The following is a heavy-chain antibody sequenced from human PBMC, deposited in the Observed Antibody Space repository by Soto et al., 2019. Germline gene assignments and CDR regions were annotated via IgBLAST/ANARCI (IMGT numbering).Heavy chain of an antibody. Sequence: PGGSLRLSCAASGFTLSGYAMTWVRQAPGKGLQWVSVISGTDDKTYYADSVKGRFTISRDNSKNTLYLQMNSLRAEDTALHYCARDRLAVATITFTYWGQGTQVTVSS. CDR3: ARDRLAVATITFTY. CDR1: GFTLSGYA. CDR2: ISGTDDKT. V-gene: IGHV3-23*01. J-gene: IGHJ4*02. D-gene: IGHD5-12*01.